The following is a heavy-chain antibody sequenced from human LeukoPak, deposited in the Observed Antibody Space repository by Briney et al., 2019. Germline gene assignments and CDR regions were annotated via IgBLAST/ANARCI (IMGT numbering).Heavy chain of an antibody. CDR2: ISYDGSNK. D-gene: IGHD3-22*01. Sequence: TGRSLRLSCAASGFTFSSYGMHWVRQAPGKGLEWEAVISYDGSNKYYADSVKGRFTISRDNSKNTLYLQMNSPRAEDTAVYYCAKDYYYDSSGYYLDYWGQGTLVTVSS. CDR1: GFTFSSYG. J-gene: IGHJ4*02. V-gene: IGHV3-30*18. CDR3: AKDYYYDSSGYYLDY.